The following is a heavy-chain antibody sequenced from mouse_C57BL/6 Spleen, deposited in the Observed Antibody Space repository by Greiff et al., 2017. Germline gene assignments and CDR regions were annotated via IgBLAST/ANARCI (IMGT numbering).Heavy chain of an antibody. CDR1: GYTFTDYN. CDR3: ASSPYYDGSSYGYFDV. J-gene: IGHJ1*03. V-gene: IGHV1-22*01. Sequence: EVQLQQSGPELVKPGASVKMSCKASGYTFTDYNMHWVKQSHGKSLAWIGYINPNNGGTSYNQKFKGKATLTVNKSSSTADMELRSLTSEDSAVYYCASSPYYDGSSYGYFDVWGTGTTGTVSS. D-gene: IGHD1-1*01. CDR2: INPNNGGT.